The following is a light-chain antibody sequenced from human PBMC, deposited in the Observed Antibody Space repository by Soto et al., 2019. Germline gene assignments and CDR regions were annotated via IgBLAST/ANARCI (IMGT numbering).Light chain of an antibody. CDR2: EIN. V-gene: IGLV2-8*01. CDR3: SSFAGSNNFPYV. Sequence: QSALTQPPSPSSSPGQSVTISCTGTSSDVGAYDYVSRYQQHPGKAPKLMIYEINKRPSGVPDRFSGSKSGNTASLTVSGLQAEDEADYYCSSFAGSNNFPYVFGTGTKVTVL. CDR1: SSDVGAYDY. J-gene: IGLJ1*01.